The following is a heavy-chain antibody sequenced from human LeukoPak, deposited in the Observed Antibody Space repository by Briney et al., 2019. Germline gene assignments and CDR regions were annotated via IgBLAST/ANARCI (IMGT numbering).Heavy chain of an antibody. J-gene: IGHJ6*02. CDR1: GFTFCDYY. V-gene: IGHV3-11*01. CDR3: ARGKDRVDIVATIGAYYYGIDG. D-gene: IGHD5-12*01. Sequence: GGSLRLSCAASGFTFCDYYMGWIRPAPGEGREWGSYINSSGSTRYYADSVKGRFTISRDNAKNSLYLQINSLTAEDTAVYYCARGKDRVDIVATIGAYYYGIDGWGPRTTVTVSS. CDR2: INSSGSTR.